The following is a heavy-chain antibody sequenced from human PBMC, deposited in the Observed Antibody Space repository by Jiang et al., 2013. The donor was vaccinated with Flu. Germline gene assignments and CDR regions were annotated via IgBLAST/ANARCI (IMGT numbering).Heavy chain of an antibody. CDR3: AARSNYDFWTGFDP. D-gene: IGHD3-3*01. J-gene: IGHJ5*02. CDR1: GFTFTSSA. V-gene: IGHV1-58*01. Sequence: QLVESGPEVKKPGTSVKVSCKASGFTFTSSAVQWVRQARGQRLEWIGWIVVGSGNTNYAQKFQERVTITRDMSTSTAYMELSSLRSEDTAVYYCAARSNYDFWTGFDPWGQGTLVTVS. CDR2: IVVGSGNT.